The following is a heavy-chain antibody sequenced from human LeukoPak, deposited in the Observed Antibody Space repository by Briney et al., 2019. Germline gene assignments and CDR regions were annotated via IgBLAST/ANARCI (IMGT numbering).Heavy chain of an antibody. CDR2: ISYDGSNK. CDR1: GFTFSSYG. V-gene: IGHV3-30*18. CDR3: AKRHPRSGSYGDY. Sequence: GGSLRLSCAASGFTFSSYGMHWVRQAPGKGLEWVAVISYDGSNKYYADSVKGRFTISRDNSKNTLYLQMNSLRAEDTAVYYCAKRHPRSGSYGDYWGQGTLVTVSS. J-gene: IGHJ4*02. D-gene: IGHD1-26*01.